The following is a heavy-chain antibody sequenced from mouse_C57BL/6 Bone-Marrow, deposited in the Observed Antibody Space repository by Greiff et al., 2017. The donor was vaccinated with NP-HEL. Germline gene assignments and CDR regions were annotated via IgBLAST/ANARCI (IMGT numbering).Heavy chain of an antibody. CDR3: TSDYYGSSPAWFAY. CDR2: IDPENGDT. CDR1: GFNIKDDY. J-gene: IGHJ3*01. V-gene: IGHV14-4*01. Sequence: EVQLQESGAELVRPGASVKLSCTASGFNIKDDYMHWVKQRPEQGLEWIGWIDPENGDTEYASKFQGKATITADTSSNTAYLQLSSLTSADTAVYYCTSDYYGSSPAWFAYWGQGTLVTVSA. D-gene: IGHD1-1*01.